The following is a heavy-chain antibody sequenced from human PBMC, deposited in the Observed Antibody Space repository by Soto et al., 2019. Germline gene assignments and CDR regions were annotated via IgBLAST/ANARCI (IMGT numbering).Heavy chain of an antibody. Sequence: QVQLVQSGAEVKKPGASVTVACKASGYTFTSSGISWVRQAPGQVLAWMGWISAYNGNTNYAQKLQGRVTMTTDTSTSTAYMELRSLRSDDTAVYYCARNIVATPGGWFDPWGQGTLVTVAS. CDR3: ARNIVATPGGWFDP. V-gene: IGHV1-18*01. D-gene: IGHD5-12*01. J-gene: IGHJ5*02. CDR1: GYTFTSSG. CDR2: ISAYNGNT.